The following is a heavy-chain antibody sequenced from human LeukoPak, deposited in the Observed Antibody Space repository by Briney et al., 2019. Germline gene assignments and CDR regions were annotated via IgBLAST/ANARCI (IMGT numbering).Heavy chain of an antibody. CDR3: ARIVVVPAAGDYFDY. Sequence: SETLCLSCTVSGVSISSSIYYWGWQRQPPGQGLVWIGSIYYSGSTYYNPSLKSRLTISVDTSKNQFSLKLSSVTAADTAVYCCARIVVVPAAGDYFDYWGQGTLVTVSS. V-gene: IGHV4-39*07. CDR1: GVSISSSIYY. CDR2: IYYSGST. D-gene: IGHD2-2*01. J-gene: IGHJ4*02.